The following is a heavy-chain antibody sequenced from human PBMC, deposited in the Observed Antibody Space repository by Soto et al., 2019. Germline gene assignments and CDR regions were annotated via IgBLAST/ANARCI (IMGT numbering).Heavy chain of an antibody. CDR1: GDRFSSRG. CDR2: ISGYNGNT. CDR3: ASDSPTLRITMIVVVIQLDY. Sequence: GVSVKVCCKACGDRFSSRGMRWVGQATGKGVEWLGWISGYNGNTNYAQKLEGRVTMTTDTSTSTAYMELRSLRSDDTAVYYCASDSPTLRITMIVVVIQLDYWGQGTLVTVSS. D-gene: IGHD3-22*01. V-gene: IGHV1-18*01. J-gene: IGHJ4*02.